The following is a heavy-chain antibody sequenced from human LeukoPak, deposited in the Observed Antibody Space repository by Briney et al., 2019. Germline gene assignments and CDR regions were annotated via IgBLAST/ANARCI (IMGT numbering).Heavy chain of an antibody. J-gene: IGHJ4*02. V-gene: IGHV3-23*01. CDR2: ISGSGGST. CDR3: AKDLGEGSNVVVFVSDY. Sequence: GGSLRLSCAASGFTFSSYAMSWVRQAPGKGLEWVSAISGSGGSTYYADSVKGRFTISRDNSKNTLYLQMNSLRAEDTAVYYCAKDLGEGSNVVVFVSDYWGQGTLVTVSS. D-gene: IGHD2-15*01. CDR1: GFTFSSYA.